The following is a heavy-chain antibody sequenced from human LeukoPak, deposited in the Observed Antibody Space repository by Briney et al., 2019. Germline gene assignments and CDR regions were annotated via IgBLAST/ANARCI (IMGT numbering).Heavy chain of an antibody. D-gene: IGHD3-10*01. CDR3: AKVRGNVGLSNFPDY. Sequence: GGSLRLSCVASGITFSNYAVSWVRQAPEKGLDWVSVISGSAHKIRYADSVKGRFTISRDNSKNTLFLQMNSLRAEDTAVYYCAKVRGNVGLSNFPDYWGQGTLVSVSS. CDR2: ISGSAHKI. J-gene: IGHJ4*02. V-gene: IGHV3-23*01. CDR1: GITFSNYA.